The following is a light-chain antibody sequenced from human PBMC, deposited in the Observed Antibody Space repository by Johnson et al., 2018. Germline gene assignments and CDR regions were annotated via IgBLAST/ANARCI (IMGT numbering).Light chain of an antibody. V-gene: IGLV1-51*02. CDR2: ENN. CDR3: GTWYGRLGAGNV. J-gene: IGLJ1*01. CDR1: SSNIGNNY. Sequence: QSVLTQPPSVSAAPGQKVTISCSGSSSNIGNNYVSWYQQLPGTAPKLLIYENNKRPSGIPDRFSGSKSGTSATLGITGLQTGDEADYYCGTWYGRLGAGNVFGTGTKVTVL.